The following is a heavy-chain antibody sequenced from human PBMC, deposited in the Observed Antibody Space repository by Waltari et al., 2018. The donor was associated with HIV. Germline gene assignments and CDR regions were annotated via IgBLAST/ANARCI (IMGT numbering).Heavy chain of an antibody. CDR2: IAYDGSNK. J-gene: IGHJ4*02. V-gene: IGHV3-30-3*01. D-gene: IGHD5-18*01. CDR3: AREDTAMGMGDY. CDR1: GFTFSSYA. Sequence: QVQLVESGGGVVQPGRSLRLSCAASGFTFSSYAMHWVRQAPGKGLEGLAVIAYDGSNKYYADSVKGRFTISRDNSKNTLYLQMNSLRAEDTAVYYCAREDTAMGMGDYWGQGTLVTVSS.